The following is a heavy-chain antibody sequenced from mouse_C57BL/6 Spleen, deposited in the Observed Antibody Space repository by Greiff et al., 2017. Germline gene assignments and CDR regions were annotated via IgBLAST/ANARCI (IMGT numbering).Heavy chain of an antibody. CDR2: IDPETGGT. CDR1: GYTFTDYE. J-gene: IGHJ2*01. D-gene: IGHD4-1*01. CDR3: TRLTGMGFDY. V-gene: IGHV1-15*01. Sequence: VQLQQSGAELVRPGASVTLSCKASGYTFTDYEMHWVKQTPVHGLEWIGAIDPETGGTAYNQKFKGKAILTADKSSSTAYMELRSLTSEDSAVYYCTRLTGMGFDYWGQGTTLTVSS.